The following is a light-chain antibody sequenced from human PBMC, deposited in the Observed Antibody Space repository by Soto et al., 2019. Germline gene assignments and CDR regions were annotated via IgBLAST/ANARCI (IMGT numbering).Light chain of an antibody. J-gene: IGKJ1*01. V-gene: IGKV1-27*01. CDR1: QGIRHY. CDR2: EAS. Sequence: DIQMTPSPSTLSGSVGDRVTITCRASQGIRHYLAWYQQKPGKVPKLLIYEASNLQSGVPSRFRGGGSGTEFTLTISSLQPEDVATYYCQNFDSAPQTFGQGTKVDIK. CDR3: QNFDSAPQT.